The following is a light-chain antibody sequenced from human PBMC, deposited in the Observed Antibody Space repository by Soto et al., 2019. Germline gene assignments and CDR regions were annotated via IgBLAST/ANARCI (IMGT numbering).Light chain of an antibody. CDR3: QQLTNFRFT. CDR1: QGINKF. CDR2: GAS. J-gene: IGKJ2*01. Sequence: IQLTQSPSSLSASVGDRVTITCRASQGINKFLAWYQQRPGKAPQLLVYGASTLQSGVPSRFSVSGSGTDFTLTISSLQAEDFATYYCQQLTNFRFTFGQGTKLDIK. V-gene: IGKV1-9*01.